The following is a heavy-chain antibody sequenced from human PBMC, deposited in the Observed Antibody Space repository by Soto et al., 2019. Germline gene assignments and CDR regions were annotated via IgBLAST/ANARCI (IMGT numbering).Heavy chain of an antibody. CDR2: IYYSGST. Sequence: QVQLQESGAGLVKPSATLSLTCTVSGGSVTTGSYYWSWIRQPPGKGLEWIGYIYYSGSTNYNPSLKSRVTISVDTSKNQFSLKLRSVTAADTAVYYCANYPTTVTSDYWGQGTLVTVSS. CDR1: GGSVTTGSYY. V-gene: IGHV4-61*01. J-gene: IGHJ4*02. D-gene: IGHD4-17*01. CDR3: ANYPTTVTSDY.